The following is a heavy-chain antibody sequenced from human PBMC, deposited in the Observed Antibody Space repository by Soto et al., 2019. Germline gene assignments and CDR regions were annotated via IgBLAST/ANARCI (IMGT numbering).Heavy chain of an antibody. CDR1: GFTFSSYA. CDR2: ISYDGSNK. D-gene: IGHD3-3*01. V-gene: IGHV3-30-3*01. J-gene: IGHJ6*02. Sequence: QVQLVESGGGVVQPGRSLRLSCAASGFTFSSYAMHWVRQALGKGLEWVAVISYDGSNKYYADSVKGRFTISRDKSKSTLYLPMNSLRADDTAVYYCTRVGALRFSAVWGQGNTVTVSS. CDR3: TRVGALRFSAV.